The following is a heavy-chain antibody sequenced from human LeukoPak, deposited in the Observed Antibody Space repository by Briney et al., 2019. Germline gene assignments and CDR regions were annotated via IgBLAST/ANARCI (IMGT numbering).Heavy chain of an antibody. CDR3: AKGVVVVTAMNYFDY. CDR1: GFTFSTYW. D-gene: IGHD2-21*02. V-gene: IGHV3-74*01. J-gene: IGHJ4*02. CDR2: ISYDGINT. Sequence: QPGGSLRLSCAASGFTFSTYWMHWVRQAPGKGLVWVSRISYDGINTNYADSVKGRFTISRDNSKNTLYLQMNTLRAEDTAVYYCAKGVVVVTAMNYFDYWGQGTLVTVSS.